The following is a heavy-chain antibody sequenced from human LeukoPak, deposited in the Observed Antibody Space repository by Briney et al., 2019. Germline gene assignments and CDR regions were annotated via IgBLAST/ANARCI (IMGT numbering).Heavy chain of an antibody. Sequence: GGSLRLSCAASGFTFRSYWMNWVRQARGKGREWLAIIKQDGSEKYYMGSVEGRFTISRDNAKNSLHLQMNSLRAEDTAVYYCAGGSGFLITSWGQGTLVTVSS. V-gene: IGHV3-7*01. CDR3: AGGSGFLITS. D-gene: IGHD2-15*01. CDR1: GFTFRSYW. CDR2: IKQDGSEK. J-gene: IGHJ5*02.